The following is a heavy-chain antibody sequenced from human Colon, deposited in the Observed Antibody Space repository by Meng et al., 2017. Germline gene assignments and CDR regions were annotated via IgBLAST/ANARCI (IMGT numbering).Heavy chain of an antibody. CDR1: GFIFSDHY. CDR3: GRAFSCSGGWYFDY. D-gene: IGHD3-10*02. CDR2: SRNKANSYTT. J-gene: IGHJ4*02. V-gene: IGHV3-72*01. Sequence: GESLKISCAGSGFIFSDHYIDWVRQAPGKGLEWVGRSRNKANSYTTAYAATVQGRFSISRDNSENPLFLQMNDLKTEDTAVYFCGRAFSCSGGWYFDYWGQGTLVTVSS.